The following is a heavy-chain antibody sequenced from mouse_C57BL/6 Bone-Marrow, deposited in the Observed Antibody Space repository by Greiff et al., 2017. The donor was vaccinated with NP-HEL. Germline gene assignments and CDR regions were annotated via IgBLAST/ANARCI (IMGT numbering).Heavy chain of an antibody. CDR1: GYAFSSYW. J-gene: IGHJ2*01. CDR2: IYPGDGDT. V-gene: IGHV1-80*01. D-gene: IGHD1-1*01. Sequence: QVQLQQSGAELVKPGASVKISCKASGYAFSSYWMNWVKQRPGTGLEWIGQIYPGDGDTNYNGKFKGKATLTADKSSSTAYMPRSSLTSEDSAVYFWARSRQTVVAPDYFDYWGQGTTLTVSS. CDR3: ARSRQTVVAPDYFDY.